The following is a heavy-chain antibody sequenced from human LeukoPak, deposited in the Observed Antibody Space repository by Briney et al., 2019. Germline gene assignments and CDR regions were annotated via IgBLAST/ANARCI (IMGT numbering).Heavy chain of an antibody. J-gene: IGHJ4*02. CDR1: GFTFSSYA. D-gene: IGHD3-22*01. CDR2: ISSNGGST. CDR3: ARDDDDSSGYYFGVSDY. V-gene: IGHV3-64*01. Sequence: GGSLRLSCAASGFTFSSYAMHWVRQAPGKGPEYVSAISSNGGSTYYANSVKGRFTISRDNSKNTLYLQMGSLRAEDMAVYYCARDDDDSSGYYFGVSDYWGQGTLVTVSS.